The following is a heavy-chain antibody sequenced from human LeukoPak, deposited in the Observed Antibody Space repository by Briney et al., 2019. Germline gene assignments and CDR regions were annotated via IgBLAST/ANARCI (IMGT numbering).Heavy chain of an antibody. CDR2: INTGNGDT. V-gene: IGHV1-3*04. J-gene: IGHJ4*02. D-gene: IGHD1-26*01. Sequence: ASVKVSCKASGYTFTTYAIHWVRQAPGQRLEWLGWINTGNGDTRYSQTFQGRVTITRDTSASTAYMELSSLRPEDTAVYYCARDMGSGSLHFWGQGTLVTVSS. CDR1: GYTFTTYA. CDR3: ARDMGSGSLHF.